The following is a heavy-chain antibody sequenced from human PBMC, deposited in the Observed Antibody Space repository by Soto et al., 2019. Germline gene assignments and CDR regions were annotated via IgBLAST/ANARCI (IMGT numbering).Heavy chain of an antibody. Sequence: SVKVSCKAPGCTFSNHAINWVRQAPGQGLEWMGRIIPILGIANYAQKFQGRVTITADKSTSTAYMELSSLRSEDTAVYYCARDPGYCSSTSCYIFDYWGQGTLVTVSS. CDR2: IIPILGIA. V-gene: IGHV1-69*04. CDR1: GCTFSNHA. J-gene: IGHJ4*02. D-gene: IGHD2-2*02. CDR3: ARDPGYCSSTSCYIFDY.